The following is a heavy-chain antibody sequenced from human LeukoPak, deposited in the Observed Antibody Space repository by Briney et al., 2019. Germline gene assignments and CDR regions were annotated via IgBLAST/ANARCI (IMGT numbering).Heavy chain of an antibody. CDR1: GYRFTNYW. V-gene: IGHV5-51*01. D-gene: IGHD1-1*01. CDR2: IYPGDSDT. J-gene: IGHJ4*02. Sequence: KLGESLKISCKGSGYRFTNYWIVWVRQMPGKGLEWMGIIYPGDSDTRYSPSFQGQVTISADKSISTAYLQWSSLKASDTAMYYCAXRGSXXGTXFRVYWGQGTLVTVSS. CDR3: AXRGSXXGTXFRVY.